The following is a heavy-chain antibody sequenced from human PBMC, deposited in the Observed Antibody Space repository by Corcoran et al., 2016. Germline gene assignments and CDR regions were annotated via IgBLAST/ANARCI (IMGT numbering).Heavy chain of an antibody. J-gene: IGHJ4*02. D-gene: IGHD6-13*01. CDR2: ISYDGSNK. CDR1: GFTFSSYG. CDR3: AKDALRSSSRRGFYDY. V-gene: IGHV3-30*18. Sequence: QVQLVESGGGVVQPGRSLRLSCAASGFTFSSYGMHWVRQAPGKGLEWVAVISYDGSNKYYADSVKGRFTISRDNSKNTLYLKMNSLRAEDTAVYYCAKDALRSSSRRGFYDYWGQGTLVTVSS.